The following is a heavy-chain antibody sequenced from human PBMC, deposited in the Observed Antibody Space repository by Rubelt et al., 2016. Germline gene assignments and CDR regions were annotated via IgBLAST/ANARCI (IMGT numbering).Heavy chain of an antibody. CDR3: ARVNYDSSGYYFVDD. Sequence: QVQLQQWGSGLLKPSETLSLTCAVYGGSFSGYYWSWIRQPPGKGLEWIGEINHSGSTNYNPSLKIRVTIAWDTAKNQFSLKLGLVTAADTAVYYCARVNYDSSGYYFVDDWGQGTLVTVSS. D-gene: IGHD3-22*01. CDR1: GGSFSGYY. J-gene: IGHJ4*02. V-gene: IGHV4-34*01. CDR2: INHSGST.